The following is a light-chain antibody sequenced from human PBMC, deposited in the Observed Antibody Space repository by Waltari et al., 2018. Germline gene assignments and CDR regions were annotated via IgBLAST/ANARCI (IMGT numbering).Light chain of an antibody. J-gene: IGKJ1*01. Sequence: DIQMTQSPSSLSASVGDRVTITCRASQDISTSLAWYQQKPGKVPKVLIFAISTWQSGVPSRFSGSGSGTDFTLTISSLQPEDVATYYCQKYNSAPWTFGQGTRVEIK. V-gene: IGKV1-27*01. CDR2: AIS. CDR3: QKYNSAPWT. CDR1: QDISTS.